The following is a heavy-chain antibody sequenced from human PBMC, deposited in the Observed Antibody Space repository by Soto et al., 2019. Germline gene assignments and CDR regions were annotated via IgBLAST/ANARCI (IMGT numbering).Heavy chain of an antibody. J-gene: IGHJ3*02. CDR2: INPNGGST. V-gene: IGHV1-46*01. CDR3: AWELRLPPGGGGTEPLDI. Sequence: QVQLVQSGAEVKKPGASVKISCEASGYSFTSQYVHWVRQAPGQGLEWMGIINPNGGSTTYAQKFRRRLRRSRDTPNTNVDPGRRTPTSGGTAPSCAAWELRLPPGGGGTEPLDIWGQGTMVTVAS. D-gene: IGHD1-7*01. CDR1: GYSFTSQY.